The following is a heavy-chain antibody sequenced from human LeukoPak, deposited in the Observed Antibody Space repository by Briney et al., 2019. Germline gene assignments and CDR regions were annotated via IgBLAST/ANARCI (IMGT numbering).Heavy chain of an antibody. CDR1: GGSISSGSYY. V-gene: IGHV4-61*02. CDR3: ASSDFWSGYYIDY. D-gene: IGHD3-3*01. J-gene: IGHJ4*02. CDR2: IYTSGST. Sequence: SETLSLTCTVSGGSISSGSYYWSWIRQPAGKGLEWIGRIYTSGSTNYNPSLKSRVTISVDTSKNQFSLKLSSVTAADTAVYYSASSDFWSGYYIDYWGQGTLVTVSS.